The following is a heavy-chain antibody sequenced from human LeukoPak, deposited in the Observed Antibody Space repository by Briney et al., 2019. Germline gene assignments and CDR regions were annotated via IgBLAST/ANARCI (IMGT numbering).Heavy chain of an antibody. J-gene: IGHJ4*02. CDR3: ARLNVLSGSPLHHFDH. V-gene: IGHV4-34*01. CDR2: INHSGST. Sequence: KPSETLSLTCAVYGGSFSGYYWSWIRQPPGKGLEWIGEINHSGSTNYNPSLKSRVTISVDTSKNQFSLKLTSVTAADTAVYYCARLNVLSGSPLHHFDHWGQGTLVTVST. D-gene: IGHD6-13*01. CDR1: GGSFSGYY.